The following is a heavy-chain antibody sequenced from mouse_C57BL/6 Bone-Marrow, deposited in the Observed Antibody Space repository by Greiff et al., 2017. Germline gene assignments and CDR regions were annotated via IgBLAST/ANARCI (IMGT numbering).Heavy chain of an antibody. D-gene: IGHD1-1*01. V-gene: IGHV5-16*01. CDR2: INYDGSST. CDR1: GFTFSDYY. CDR3: ARESITTVVATDCYFDV. Sequence: EVQRVESEGGLVQPGSSMKLSCPASGFTFSDYYMAWVRQVPEKGLEWVANINYDGSSTNYLDSLKSRFIISRDNAKNILYLQMSSLKSEDTATYYCARESITTVVATDCYFDVWGTGTTVTVS. J-gene: IGHJ1*03.